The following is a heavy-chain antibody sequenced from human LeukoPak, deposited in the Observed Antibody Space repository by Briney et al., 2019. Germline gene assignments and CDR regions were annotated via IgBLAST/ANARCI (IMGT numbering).Heavy chain of an antibody. J-gene: IGHJ3*02. V-gene: IGHV3-9*03. Sequence: PGGSLRLSCAASGFTFDDYAMHWVRQAPGKGLEWVSGISWNSGSIGYADSVKGRFTISRDNAKNSLYLQMNSLRAEDMALYYCAKDIKNYYYDSSGYRLSALDIWGQGTMVTVSS. D-gene: IGHD3-22*01. CDR3: AKDIKNYYYDSSGYRLSALDI. CDR1: GFTFDDYA. CDR2: ISWNSGSI.